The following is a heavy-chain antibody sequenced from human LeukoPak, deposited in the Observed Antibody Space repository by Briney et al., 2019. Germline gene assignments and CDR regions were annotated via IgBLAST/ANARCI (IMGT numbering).Heavy chain of an antibody. CDR3: ARKPLLRSFDI. D-gene: IGHD1-26*01. CDR2: IYSGGST. CDR1: GFIVSSNY. Sequence: GGSLRLSCAASGFIVSSNYMSWVRQAPGKGLEWVSVIYSGGSTYYADSVKGRFTISRDNSKNTLYLQMNSLRAEDTAVYYCARKPLLRSFDIWGQGTMVTVSS. J-gene: IGHJ3*02. V-gene: IGHV3-53*01.